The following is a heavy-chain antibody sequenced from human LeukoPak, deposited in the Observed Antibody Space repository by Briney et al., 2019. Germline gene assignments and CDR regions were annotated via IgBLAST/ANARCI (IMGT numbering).Heavy chain of an antibody. J-gene: IGHJ5*02. CDR3: TRDSGTYNWFDP. Sequence: GGSLRLSCAASGFTFSIYTMNWVRQSSGKGLEWIGHMDKETNLYATALAASVKGRFTVSRDDSKNTAYLHMNSLKTEDTALYYCTRDSGTYNWFDPWGQGTLVTVSS. V-gene: IGHV3-73*01. CDR2: MDKETNLYAT. CDR1: GFTFSIYT. D-gene: IGHD1-26*01.